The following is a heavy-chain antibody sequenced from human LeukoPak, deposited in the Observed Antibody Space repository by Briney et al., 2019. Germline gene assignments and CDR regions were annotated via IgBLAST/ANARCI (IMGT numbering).Heavy chain of an antibody. CDR3: ARDGGRLGIPFGYYYYYMDV. CDR2: IYYSGST. D-gene: IGHD7-27*01. Sequence: SETLSLTCTVSGGSISSSSYYWGWIRQPPGKGLEWIGNIYYSGSTYSNPSLKSRVTISVDTSKNQFSLKLSSVTAADTAVYYCARDGGRLGIPFGYYYYYMDVWGKGTTVTVSS. V-gene: IGHV4-39*07. J-gene: IGHJ6*03. CDR1: GGSISSSSYY.